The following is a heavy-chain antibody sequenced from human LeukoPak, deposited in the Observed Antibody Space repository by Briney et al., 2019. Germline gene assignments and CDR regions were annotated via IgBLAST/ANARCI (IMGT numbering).Heavy chain of an antibody. J-gene: IGHJ3*02. Sequence: PSQTLSLTCAVSGGSISSGGYSWGWIRQPPGKGLEWIGYIYHSGSTYYNPSLKSRVTISVDRSKNQFSLKLSSVTAADTAVYYCARSAPTYYYDSSGFDAFDIWGQGTMVTVSS. CDR2: IYHSGST. CDR3: ARSAPTYYYDSSGFDAFDI. D-gene: IGHD3-22*01. CDR1: GGSISSGGYS. V-gene: IGHV4-30-2*01.